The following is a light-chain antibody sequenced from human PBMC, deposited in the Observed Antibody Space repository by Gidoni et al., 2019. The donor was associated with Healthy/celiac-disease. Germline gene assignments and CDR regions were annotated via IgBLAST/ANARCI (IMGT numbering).Light chain of an antibody. Sequence: DIKMTQSPSTLSASVGDSFTITCRASQSIRSWLAWYQKKPGKAPKLLIHTASSLESGVPSRFSGSGSGTEFTLTISSLQPDDFATYYCQQYNIYPWTFGQGTKVEIK. J-gene: IGKJ1*01. V-gene: IGKV1-5*03. CDR3: QQYNIYPWT. CDR2: TAS. CDR1: QSIRSW.